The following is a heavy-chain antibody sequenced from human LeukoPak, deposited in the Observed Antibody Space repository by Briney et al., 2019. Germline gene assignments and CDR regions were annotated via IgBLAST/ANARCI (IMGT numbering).Heavy chain of an antibody. J-gene: IGHJ4*02. CDR3: ARRIVVTRGFDY. CDR1: GGSISSSSYY. CDR2: VYYSGST. D-gene: IGHD4-23*01. Sequence: PSETLSLTCTVSGGSISSSSYYWGWIRQPPGKGLGWIGSVYYSGSTYYNPSLKSRVTISVDTSKNQFSLKLSSVTAADTAVYYCARRIVVTRGFDYWGQGTLVTVSS. V-gene: IGHV4-39*01.